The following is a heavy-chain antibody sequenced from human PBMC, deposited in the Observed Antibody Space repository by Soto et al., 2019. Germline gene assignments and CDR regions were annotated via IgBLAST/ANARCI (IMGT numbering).Heavy chain of an antibody. J-gene: IGHJ6*02. Sequence: SETLSLTCAVYGGSFSGYYWSWIRQPPGKGLEWIGEINQSGSTNYKSSLKSRVTISVDTSKNQFSLKLSSVTAADTAVYYCAAADWGHNFYYGMDVWGQGTTVTVSS. CDR3: AAADWGHNFYYGMDV. D-gene: IGHD7-27*01. V-gene: IGHV4-34*01. CDR1: GGSFSGYY. CDR2: INQSGST.